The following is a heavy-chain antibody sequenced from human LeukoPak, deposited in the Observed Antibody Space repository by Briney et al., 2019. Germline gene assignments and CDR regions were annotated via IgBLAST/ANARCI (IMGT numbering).Heavy chain of an antibody. Sequence: GGSLRLSCSASGFTFSTYTMNWVRQAPGKGLEWVSYISSGSSTIYYADSVKGRFTISRDNAKNSLYLQMNSLRAEDTAMYYCAREHMGVSAFDIWGQGTMVTVSS. CDR3: AREHMGVSAFDI. D-gene: IGHD1-26*01. CDR1: GFTFSTYT. V-gene: IGHV3-48*01. J-gene: IGHJ3*02. CDR2: ISSGSSTI.